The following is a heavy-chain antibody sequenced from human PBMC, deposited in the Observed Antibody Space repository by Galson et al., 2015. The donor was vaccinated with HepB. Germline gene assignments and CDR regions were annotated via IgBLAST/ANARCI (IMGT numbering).Heavy chain of an antibody. V-gene: IGHV3-33*01. J-gene: IGHJ5*02. Sequence: LRLSCAASGFTFSNYGIHWVRQAPGKGLEWVAVIWYDGSNKYYADSVKGRFTISRDNSKNTLYLQMNSLRAEDTAVYYCARDAYSTSSGWFDPWGRGTLVTVSS. CDR3: ARDAYSTSSGWFDP. CDR2: IWYDGSNK. CDR1: GFTFSNYG. D-gene: IGHD6-6*01.